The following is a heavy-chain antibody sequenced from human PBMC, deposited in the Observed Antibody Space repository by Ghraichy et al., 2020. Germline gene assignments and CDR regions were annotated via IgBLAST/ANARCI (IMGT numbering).Heavy chain of an antibody. Sequence: GESLNISCAASGFTFSSYAMSWARQAPGKGLEWVSTISGSGGSIYYVDSVKGRFTISRDNSKNTLYLQMNSLRAEDTAVYYCAKDLYYGGGYFHYWGQGTMVTVSS. D-gene: IGHD3-10*01. J-gene: IGHJ1*01. CDR1: GFTFSSYA. V-gene: IGHV3-23*01. CDR2: ISGSGGSI. CDR3: AKDLYYGGGYFHY.